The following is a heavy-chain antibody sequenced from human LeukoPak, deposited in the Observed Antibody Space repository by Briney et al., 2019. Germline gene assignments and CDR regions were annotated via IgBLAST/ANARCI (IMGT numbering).Heavy chain of an antibody. CDR3: ARDYDILTGYPYGMDV. CDR1: GLTLSDYS. Sequence: PGGALRLSCAVSGLTLSDYSMTWVRQAPGKGRCWVSGISAGGGSTYYADSVKGRFTISRDNAKNSLYLQRNSLRAEDTAVYYCARDYDILTGYPYGMDVWGQGTTVTVSS. V-gene: IGHV3-11*04. CDR2: ISAGGGST. D-gene: IGHD3-9*01. J-gene: IGHJ6*02.